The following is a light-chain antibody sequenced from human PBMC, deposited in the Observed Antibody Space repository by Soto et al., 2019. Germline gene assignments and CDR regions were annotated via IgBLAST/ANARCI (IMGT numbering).Light chain of an antibody. Sequence: QSVLTQPPSVSGAPGQRVTISCTGSSSNIGAGYDVHWYQQLPGTAPKLLIYGNSNRPSGVPDRFSGSKSGTSASLAITGLQAEDEADYYCQSYDSRLSRYVFGTRRKV. CDR2: GNS. CDR1: SSNIGAGYD. V-gene: IGLV1-40*01. CDR3: QSYDSRLSRYV. J-gene: IGLJ1*01.